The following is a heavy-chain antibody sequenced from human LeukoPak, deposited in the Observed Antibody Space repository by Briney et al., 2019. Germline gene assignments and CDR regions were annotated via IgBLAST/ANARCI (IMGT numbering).Heavy chain of an antibody. CDR1: GFTFSSYG. D-gene: IGHD3-22*01. CDR2: IRYDGSNK. CDR3: AKLSHSSGYPTHFDY. J-gene: IGHJ4*02. Sequence: GGTLRLSCAASGFTFSSYGMHWVRQAPGKGLEWVAFIRYDGSNKYYADSVKGRFTISRDNSKNTLYLQMNSLRAEDTAVYYCAKLSHSSGYPTHFDYWGQGTLVTVSS. V-gene: IGHV3-30*02.